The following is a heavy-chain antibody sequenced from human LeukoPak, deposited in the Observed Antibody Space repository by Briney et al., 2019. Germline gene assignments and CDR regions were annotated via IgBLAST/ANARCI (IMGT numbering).Heavy chain of an antibody. V-gene: IGHV3-9*01. CDR3: ARFQVEADTFDI. Sequence: GRSLRLSCAASGFTFDDYAMHWVRQAPGKGLEWVSGISWNSGSIGYADSVKGRFTISRDNSKNTLYLQMDSLRGEDTAVYYCARFQVEADTFDIWGQGTMVTISS. D-gene: IGHD2-2*01. CDR1: GFTFDDYA. J-gene: IGHJ3*02. CDR2: ISWNSGSI.